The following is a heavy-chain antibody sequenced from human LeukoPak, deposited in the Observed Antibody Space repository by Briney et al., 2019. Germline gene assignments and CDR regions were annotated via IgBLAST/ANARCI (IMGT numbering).Heavy chain of an antibody. CDR2: ISWNSGSI. CDR1: GFTFDDYA. D-gene: IGHD3-3*01. J-gene: IGHJ6*03. CDR3: ARDSGGVVRYYYYMDV. V-gene: IGHV3-9*01. Sequence: GGSLRLSCAASGFTFDDYAMHWVRQAPGKGLEWVSGISWNSGSIDYADSVKGRFTISRDNAKNSLYLQMNSLRAEDTAVYYCARDSGGVVRYYYYMDVWGKGTTVTVSS.